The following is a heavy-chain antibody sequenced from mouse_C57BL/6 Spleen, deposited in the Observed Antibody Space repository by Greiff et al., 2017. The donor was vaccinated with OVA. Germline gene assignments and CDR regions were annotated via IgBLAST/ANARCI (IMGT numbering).Heavy chain of an antibody. Sequence: EVKVEESGGGLVKPGGSLKLSCAASGFTFSSYAMSWVRQTPEKRLEWVATISDGGSYTYYPDNVKGRFTISRDNAKNKLYLQRSHLKSEDTAMYYCARDGGNGAMDYWGQGTSVTVSS. D-gene: IGHD1-1*01. J-gene: IGHJ4*01. V-gene: IGHV5-4*01. CDR2: ISDGGSYT. CDR3: ARDGGNGAMDY. CDR1: GFTFSSYA.